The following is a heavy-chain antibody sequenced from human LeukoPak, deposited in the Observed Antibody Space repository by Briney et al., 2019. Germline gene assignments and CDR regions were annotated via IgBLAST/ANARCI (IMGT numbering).Heavy chain of an antibody. Sequence: SETLSLTRTVSGGSISSGSYYWSWIRQPAGKGLEWIGRIYSSGSTNYNPSLRSRVTISVDTSKNQFSLKLSSVTAADTAVYYCAREGVYSSGWFSWYFDLWGRGTLVTVSS. V-gene: IGHV4-61*02. CDR3: AREGVYSSGWFSWYFDL. CDR2: IYSSGST. J-gene: IGHJ2*01. CDR1: GGSISSGSYY. D-gene: IGHD6-19*01.